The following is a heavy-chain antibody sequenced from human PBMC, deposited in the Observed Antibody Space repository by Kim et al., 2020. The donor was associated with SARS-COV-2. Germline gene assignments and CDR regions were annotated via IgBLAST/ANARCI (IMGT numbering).Heavy chain of an antibody. CDR1: GYTFTNYA. Sequence: ASVKVSCKGTGYTFTNYAINWMRQAPGQGLEWLGWINTDTGNPTYAQGFTGRFVFSLDTSVNTTYLQIHSLKAEDTAVYYFARAVDTGTTEAPFRVGLDP. CDR3: ARAVDTGTTEAPFRVGLDP. D-gene: IGHD1-7*01. J-gene: IGHJ5*02. V-gene: IGHV7-4-1*01. CDR2: INTDTGNP.